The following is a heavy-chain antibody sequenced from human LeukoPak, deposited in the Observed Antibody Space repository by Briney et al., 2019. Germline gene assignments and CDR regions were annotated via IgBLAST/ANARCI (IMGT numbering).Heavy chain of an antibody. CDR2: ISSSSSYI. CDR1: GFTFSSYS. J-gene: IGHJ6*02. V-gene: IGHV3-21*04. D-gene: IGHD6-25*01. Sequence: GGSLRLSCAASGFTFSSYSTNWVRQAPGKGLEWVSSISSSSSYIYYADSVKGRFTISRDNAKNSLYLQMNSLRAEDTAVYYCAKEVAAKVTYYYYYGMDVWGQGTTVTVSS. CDR3: AKEVAAKVTYYYYYGMDV.